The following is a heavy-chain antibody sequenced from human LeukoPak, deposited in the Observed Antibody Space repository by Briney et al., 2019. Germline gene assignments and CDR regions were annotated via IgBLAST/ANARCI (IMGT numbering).Heavy chain of an antibody. Sequence: ASLKVSCKASGYTFTGYYMHWVRQAPGQGLEWMGWINPNSGGTNYAQKFQGRVTMTRDTSNSTAYMELSRLRSDDTAVYYCASPNGAQLGGMDVWGQGTTVSVSS. V-gene: IGHV1-2*02. J-gene: IGHJ6*02. D-gene: IGHD6-13*01. CDR3: ASPNGAQLGGMDV. CDR1: GYTFTGYY. CDR2: INPNSGGT.